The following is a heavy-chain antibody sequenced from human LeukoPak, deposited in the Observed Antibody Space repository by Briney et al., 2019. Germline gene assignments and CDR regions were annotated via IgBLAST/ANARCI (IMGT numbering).Heavy chain of an antibody. D-gene: IGHD6-19*01. Sequence: GGSLRLSCAASGFTFSSYAMHWVRQAPGKGLEWVAVISYDGSNKYYADSVKGRFTISRDNSKNTLYLQMNSLRAEDTAVYYCAKGIAVAVPSSPFDYWGQGTLVTVSS. CDR2: ISYDGSNK. CDR3: AKGIAVAVPSSPFDY. V-gene: IGHV3-30-3*01. CDR1: GFTFSSYA. J-gene: IGHJ4*02.